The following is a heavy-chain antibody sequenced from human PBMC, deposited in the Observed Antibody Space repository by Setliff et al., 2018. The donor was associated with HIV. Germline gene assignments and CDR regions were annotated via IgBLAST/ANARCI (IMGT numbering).Heavy chain of an antibody. Sequence: SETLSLTCTVSGGSISSGTYYWGWIRQPPGKGLEWIGEINHSGSTNYNPSLKSRVTISIDASKNQFSLKLSSVTAADTAVYYCARGPLSNSSWRNWFDPWGQGTLVTVSS. D-gene: IGHD6-13*01. V-gene: IGHV4-39*07. J-gene: IGHJ5*02. CDR2: INHSGST. CDR1: GGSISSGTYY. CDR3: ARGPLSNSSWRNWFDP.